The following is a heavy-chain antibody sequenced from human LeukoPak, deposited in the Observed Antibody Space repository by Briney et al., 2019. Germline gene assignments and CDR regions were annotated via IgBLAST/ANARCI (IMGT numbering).Heavy chain of an antibody. J-gene: IGHJ4*02. CDR3: ARSGYSYGHHDY. CDR2: IYYSGST. D-gene: IGHD5-18*01. Sequence: SETLSLTCTVSGGSISSSSYYWSWIRQPPGKGLEWIGYIYYSGSTNYNPSLESRVTISVDTSKNQFSLKLSSVTAADTAVYYCARSGYSYGHHDYWGQGTLVTVSS. CDR1: GGSISSSSYY. V-gene: IGHV4-61*05.